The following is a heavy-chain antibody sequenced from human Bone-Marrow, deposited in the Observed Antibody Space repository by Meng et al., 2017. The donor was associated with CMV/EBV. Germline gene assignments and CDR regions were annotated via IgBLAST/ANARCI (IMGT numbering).Heavy chain of an antibody. V-gene: IGHV4-59*01. D-gene: IGHD4-11*01. Sequence: SETLSLTCTVSGGSISSYYWSWIRQPPGKGLEWIGYIYYSGSTNYNPSLKSRVTISVDTSKNQFSLKLSSVTAADTAVYYCARGLNRVTRGVYGMDVWGQGTTVTVSS. CDR3: ARGLNRVTRGVYGMDV. J-gene: IGHJ6*01. CDR2: IYYSGST. CDR1: GGSISSYY.